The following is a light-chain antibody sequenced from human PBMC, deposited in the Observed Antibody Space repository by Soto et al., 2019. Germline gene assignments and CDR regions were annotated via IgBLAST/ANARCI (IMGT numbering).Light chain of an antibody. V-gene: IGLV1-44*01. CDR2: RND. CDR3: AAWDDRLSAHV. J-gene: IGLJ1*01. Sequence: SVLTQPPSASWTPGQRVTISCSRSSSNIGKTTVHWFQQLPGTAPNVLIYRNDQRPSGVPDRFSGSTSGTSASLAINGLQPEDEADYYCAAWDDRLSAHVFGTGTKVTVL. CDR1: SSNIGKTT.